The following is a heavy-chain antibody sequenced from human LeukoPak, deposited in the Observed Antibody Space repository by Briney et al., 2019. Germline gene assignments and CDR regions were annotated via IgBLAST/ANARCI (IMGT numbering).Heavy chain of an antibody. CDR3: ARTPPYSNYFDY. V-gene: IGHV4-59*01. J-gene: IGHJ4*02. CDR1: GGSISSYY. D-gene: IGHD4-11*01. Sequence: SETLSLTCTVSGGSISSYYWSWIRQPPGKRLEWIAYIYYSGSTNCNPSLKSRVTISVDTSKNQFSLKLSSVTAADTAVYYCARTPPYSNYFDYWGQGTLVTVSS. CDR2: IYYSGST.